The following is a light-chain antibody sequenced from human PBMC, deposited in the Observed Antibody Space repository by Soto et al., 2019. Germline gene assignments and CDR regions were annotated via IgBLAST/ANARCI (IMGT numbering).Light chain of an antibody. CDR3: SSYTSISTLV. J-gene: IGLJ2*01. V-gene: IGLV2-14*01. CDR1: SSDVGGYNY. CDR2: EVS. Sequence: QSALTQPASVSGSPGQSITISCTGTSSDVGGYNYVSWYQQHPGKAPKLMIYEVSNRPSGVSNRFSGSKSGNTASLTISGLQAEDAADYYCSSYTSISTLVFGGGTNLTVL.